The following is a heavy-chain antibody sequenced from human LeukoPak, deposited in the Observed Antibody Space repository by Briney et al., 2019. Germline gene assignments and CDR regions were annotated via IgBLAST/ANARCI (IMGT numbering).Heavy chain of an antibody. CDR3: ASGYILSGYDFDFDY. CDR2: IYTSGST. V-gene: IGHV4-4*07. D-gene: IGHD5-12*01. CDR1: GGSISSYY. J-gene: IGHJ4*02. Sequence: SETLSLTCTVSGGSISSYYWSWIRQPAGKGLEWIGRIYTSGSTNYNPSLKSRVTISVDTSKNQFSLKLSSVTAADTAVYYCASGYILSGYDFDFDYWGQGTLVTVSS.